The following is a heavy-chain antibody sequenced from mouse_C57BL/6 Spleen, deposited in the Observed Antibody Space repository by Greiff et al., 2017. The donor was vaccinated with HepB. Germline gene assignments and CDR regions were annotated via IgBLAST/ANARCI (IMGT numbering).Heavy chain of an antibody. CDR2: IYPGDGDT. CDR3: ARLTTVVATGAMDY. CDR1: GYAFSSYW. D-gene: IGHD1-1*01. Sequence: QVHVKQSGAELVKPGASVKISCKASGYAFSSYWMNWVKQRPGKGLEWIGQIYPGDGDTNYNGKFKGKATLTADKSSSTAYMQLSSLTSEDSAVYFCARLTTVVATGAMDYWGQGTSVTVSS. V-gene: IGHV1-80*01. J-gene: IGHJ4*01.